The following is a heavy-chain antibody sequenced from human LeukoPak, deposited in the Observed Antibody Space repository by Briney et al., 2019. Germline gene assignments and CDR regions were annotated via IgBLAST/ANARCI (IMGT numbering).Heavy chain of an antibody. CDR1: GGSMSSYY. J-gene: IGHJ6*03. D-gene: IGHD3-16*01. CDR2: IYYSGST. CDR3: ARIGATYPHYYMDV. Sequence: SSETLSLTCTVSGGSMSSYYWSWIRQPPGKGLEWIGNIYYSGSTYYNPSLKSRVTIAVDTSKNQFSLKLSSLTAADTAVYYCARIGATYPHYYMDVWGKGTTVTVSS. V-gene: IGHV4-59*04.